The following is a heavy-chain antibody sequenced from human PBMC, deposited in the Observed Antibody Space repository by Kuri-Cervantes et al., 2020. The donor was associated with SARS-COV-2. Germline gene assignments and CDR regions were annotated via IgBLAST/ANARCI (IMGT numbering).Heavy chain of an antibody. J-gene: IGHJ4*02. CDR3: ATAPAVVGDYGGNTYYYNGIDD. CDR1: GYTFTSYY. CDR2: INPSGGST. D-gene: IGHD4-23*01. Sequence: ASVKVSCKASGYTFTSYYMHWVRQAPGQGLEWMGIINPSGGSTSYAQKFQGRVTMTKDTSTSTVYMELSSLRTEDTAVYYWATAPAVVGDYGGNTYYYNGIDDWGQGTLVTVSS. V-gene: IGHV1-46*01.